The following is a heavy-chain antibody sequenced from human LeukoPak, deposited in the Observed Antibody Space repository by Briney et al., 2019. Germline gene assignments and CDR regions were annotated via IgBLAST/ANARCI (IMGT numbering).Heavy chain of an antibody. J-gene: IGHJ4*02. Sequence: SETLSLTCTVSGGSISSYYWSWIRQPAGKGLEWIGHIYTSGSTNYNPSLKSRVSMSVDTSKNQLFLNLNFVTAADTAVYYCARGGTAAGTFVYWGQGTLVTVCS. V-gene: IGHV4-4*07. D-gene: IGHD6-13*01. CDR3: ARGGTAAGTFVY. CDR2: IYTSGST. CDR1: GGSISSYY.